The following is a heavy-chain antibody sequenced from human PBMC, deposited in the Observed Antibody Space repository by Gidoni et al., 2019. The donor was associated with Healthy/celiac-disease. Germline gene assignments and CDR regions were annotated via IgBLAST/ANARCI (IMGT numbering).Heavy chain of an antibody. V-gene: IGHV3-33*01. J-gene: IGHJ6*03. CDR1: GFTLSSYG. Sequence: QVQLVDSGGGVVQPGRSLRLSCAASGFTLSSYGMHWVRQAPGQGLEWVAVIWYDGSNKYYADSVKCRVTISRDNSKNTLYLQMNSLRAEDTAVYYCARGDFWSGSYYYYMDVWGKGTTVTVSS. D-gene: IGHD3-3*01. CDR3: ARGDFWSGSYYYYMDV. CDR2: IWYDGSNK.